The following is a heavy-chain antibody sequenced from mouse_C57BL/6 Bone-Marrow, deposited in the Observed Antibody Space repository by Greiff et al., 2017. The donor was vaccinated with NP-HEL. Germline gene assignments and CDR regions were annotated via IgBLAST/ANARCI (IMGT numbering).Heavy chain of an antibody. D-gene: IGHD1-1*01. CDR3: ASPGDYYASTQGAMDY. CDR2: IYPGSGSI. V-gene: IGHV1-62-2*01. J-gene: IGHJ4*01. Sequence: VQLQQSGAELVKPGASVKLSCKASGYTFTEYTIHWVKQRYGQGLEWIGWIYPGSGSIKYNEKFKDKATLTADKSSSTVYMELRRLTSADSAVFFCASPGDYYASTQGAMDYWCQGTSVTVSS. CDR1: GYTFTEYT.